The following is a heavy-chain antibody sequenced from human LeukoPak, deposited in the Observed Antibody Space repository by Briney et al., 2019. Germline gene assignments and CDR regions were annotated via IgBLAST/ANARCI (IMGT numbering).Heavy chain of an antibody. V-gene: IGHV3-23*01. J-gene: IGHJ3*02. Sequence: GGSLRLSCAASGFTFSSYAMSWVRQAPGKGLEWVSAISGSGGSTYYADSVKGRFTISRDNSKNTLYLQMNSLRAEDTAVYYCAKDLPYDYVWGSYRYTDDAFDIWGQGTMVTVSS. D-gene: IGHD3-16*02. CDR2: ISGSGGST. CDR1: GFTFSSYA. CDR3: AKDLPYDYVWGSYRYTDDAFDI.